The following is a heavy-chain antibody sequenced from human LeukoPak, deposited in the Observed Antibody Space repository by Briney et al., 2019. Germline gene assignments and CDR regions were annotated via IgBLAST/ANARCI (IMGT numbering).Heavy chain of an antibody. V-gene: IGHV4-39*01. CDR2: IYYSGST. CDR3: ASIRDIVVVPAVFDY. D-gene: IGHD2-2*01. J-gene: IGHJ4*02. CDR1: GGSFSGYY. Sequence: SETLSLTCAVYGGSFSGYYWGWIRQPPGKGLEWIGSIYYSGSTYYNPSLKSRVTISVDTSKNQFSLKLSSVTAADTAVYYCASIRDIVVVPAVFDYWGQGTLVTVSS.